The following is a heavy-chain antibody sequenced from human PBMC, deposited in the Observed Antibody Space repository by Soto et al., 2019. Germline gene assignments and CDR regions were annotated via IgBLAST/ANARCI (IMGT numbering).Heavy chain of an antibody. CDR2: IIPIFGTA. V-gene: IGHV1-69*13. CDR3: ARAPLGIIVAPDF. CDR1: DYTFTRHG. J-gene: IGHJ4*02. D-gene: IGHD3-22*01. Sequence: SVKVSCKASDYTFTRHGISWVRQAPGQGLEWMGWIIPIFGTANYAQKFQGRVTITADESTSTAYMELSSLRSEDTAVYYCARAPLGIIVAPDFWGQGTLVTVSS.